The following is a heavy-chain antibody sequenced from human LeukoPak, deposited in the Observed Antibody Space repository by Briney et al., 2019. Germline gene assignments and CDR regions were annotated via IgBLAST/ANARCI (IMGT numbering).Heavy chain of an antibody. Sequence: SETLSVTCTVSGGSISSDCWSWIRQPPGKGLEWIGYIYYSGSTNYNPSLKSRVTISVDTSKNQFSLKLSSVTAADTAVYYCARAAGRRGLFDYWGQGTLVTVSS. CDR2: IYYSGST. V-gene: IGHV4-59*01. CDR3: ARAAGRRGLFDY. D-gene: IGHD5-12*01. CDR1: GGSISSDC. J-gene: IGHJ4*02.